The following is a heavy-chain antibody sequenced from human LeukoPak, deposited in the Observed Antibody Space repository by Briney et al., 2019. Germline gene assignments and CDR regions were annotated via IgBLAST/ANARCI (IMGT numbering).Heavy chain of an antibody. V-gene: IGHV3-48*04. D-gene: IGHD6-19*01. CDR3: ARGSGWVIDY. Sequence: GESLRLSCAASGFTFSSYSMNWVRQAPGKGLEWVSYISSSSSTIYYADSVKGRFTISRDNAKNSLYLQMNSLRAEDTAVYYCARGSGWVIDYWGQGTLVTVSS. CDR2: ISSSSSTI. CDR1: GFTFSSYS. J-gene: IGHJ4*02.